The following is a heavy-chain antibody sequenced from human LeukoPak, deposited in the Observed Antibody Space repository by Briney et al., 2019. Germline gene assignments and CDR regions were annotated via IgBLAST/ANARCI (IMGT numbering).Heavy chain of an antibody. V-gene: IGHV1-46*01. CDR3: ARGEPPGYQLLSDFDY. D-gene: IGHD2-2*01. CDR2: INLSGGST. CDR1: GYTFTSYY. Sequence: GASVKVSCKASGYTFTSYYMHWVRQAPGQGLEWMGIINLSGGSTSYAQKFQGRVTMTRDMSTSTVYMELSSLRSEDTAVYYCARGEPPGYQLLSDFDYWGQGTLVTVSS. J-gene: IGHJ4*02.